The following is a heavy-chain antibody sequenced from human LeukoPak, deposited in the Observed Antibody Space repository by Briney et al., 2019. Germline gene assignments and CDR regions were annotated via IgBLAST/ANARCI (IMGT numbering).Heavy chain of an antibody. J-gene: IGHJ6*02. D-gene: IGHD6-13*01. V-gene: IGHV3-30*03. CDR2: ISYDGSNK. CDR3: ARGGSSWLFYYYYYGMDV. CDR1: GFTFSSYG. Sequence: GGSLRLSCAASGFTFSSYGMHWVRQAPGKGLEWVAVISYDGSNKYYADSVKGRFTISRDNSKNTLYLQMNSLRAEDTAVYYCARGGSSWLFYYYYYGMDVWGQGTTVTVSS.